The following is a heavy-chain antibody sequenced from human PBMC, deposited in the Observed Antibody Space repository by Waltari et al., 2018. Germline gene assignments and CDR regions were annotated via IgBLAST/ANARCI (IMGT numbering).Heavy chain of an antibody. J-gene: IGHJ2*01. CDR1: GFTFSSYW. CDR2: INSDGSTT. CDR3: ARAQLTMARNLDL. V-gene: IGHV3-74*01. Sequence: EVQLVESGGGLVQPGGSLGLSCVTSGFTFSSYWMHWVRQVPGKGLVWVSRINSDGSTTSYADSVKGRFTISRDNAKNTLYLQMNSLRADDTSVYYCARAQLTMARNLDLWGHGTLVTVSS. D-gene: IGHD3-10*01.